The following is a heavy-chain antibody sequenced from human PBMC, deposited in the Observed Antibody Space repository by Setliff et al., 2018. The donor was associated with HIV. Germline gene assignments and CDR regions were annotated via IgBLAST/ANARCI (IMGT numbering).Heavy chain of an antibody. CDR2: VNPDGSEA. CDR1: GFTFSKYW. D-gene: IGHD3-10*01. CDR3: ADPPSGY. J-gene: IGHJ4*02. Sequence: GSLRLSCAASGFTFSKYWMSWVRQAPGKGLEWVASVNPDGSEASSVGSMKGRFTVSRDNAKNSLSLQMNSLRVEDTAVYYCADPPSGYWGQGTQVTVSS. V-gene: IGHV3-7*01.